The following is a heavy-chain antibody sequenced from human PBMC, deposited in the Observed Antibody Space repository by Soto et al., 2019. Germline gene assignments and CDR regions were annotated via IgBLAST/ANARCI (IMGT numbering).Heavy chain of an antibody. CDR1: GQSFSGHS. J-gene: IGHJ4*02. Sequence: QVQLQQWGAGLVKPSETLSLACAVYGQSFSGHSWAWIRQPPGKGLEWIGEINESGSTYDNPSRKSRVPISADTSKNQFTLKLSSVSAADTAAYFCARGSGIVALPGELEDVKYDYWGQGTLVNVSS. CDR3: ARGSGIVALPGELEDVKYDY. CDR2: INESGST. D-gene: IGHD1-1*01. V-gene: IGHV4-34*01.